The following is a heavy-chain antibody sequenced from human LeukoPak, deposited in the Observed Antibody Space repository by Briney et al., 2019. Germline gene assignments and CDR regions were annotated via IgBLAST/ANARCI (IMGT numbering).Heavy chain of an antibody. J-gene: IGHJ4*02. Sequence: SETLSLTCTVSGGSISSYYWSWIRQPPGKGLEWIGYIYYSGSTNSNPSLKSRVTISLDTSKNQFSLKLSSVTAADTAVYYCARHGGAYGDYWYYFDYWGQGTLVTVSS. CDR2: IYYSGST. CDR1: GGSISSYY. CDR3: ARHGGAYGDYWYYFDY. D-gene: IGHD4-17*01. V-gene: IGHV4-59*01.